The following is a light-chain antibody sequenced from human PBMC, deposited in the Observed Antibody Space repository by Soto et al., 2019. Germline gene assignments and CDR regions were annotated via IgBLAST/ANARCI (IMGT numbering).Light chain of an antibody. Sequence: DIQMTQSPSTLSASVGDRVTITCRASQSISSWLAWYQQKPGKAPKLLIYDASSLESGVPPRFSGSGSGIEFTLSISSLQPDDFATHYCEQYNSYSNTFGQGTKLEIK. J-gene: IGKJ2*01. CDR1: QSISSW. V-gene: IGKV1-5*01. CDR3: EQYNSYSNT. CDR2: DAS.